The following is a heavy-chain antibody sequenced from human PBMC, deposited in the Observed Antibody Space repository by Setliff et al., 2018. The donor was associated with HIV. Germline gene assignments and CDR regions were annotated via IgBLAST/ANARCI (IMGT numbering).Heavy chain of an antibody. Sequence: ASVKVSCKAFGYSFTSYGISWVRQAPGQGFEWMGWISTYNGNINYAQKVQGRVTMTTDTSTGTAYMELRSLRSDDTAVYYCARAYPWGYVDYYYVDVWGKGTTVTVSS. CDR3: ARAYPWGYVDYYYVDV. V-gene: IGHV1-18*01. CDR2: ISTYNGNI. D-gene: IGHD3-16*01. CDR1: GYSFTSYG. J-gene: IGHJ6*03.